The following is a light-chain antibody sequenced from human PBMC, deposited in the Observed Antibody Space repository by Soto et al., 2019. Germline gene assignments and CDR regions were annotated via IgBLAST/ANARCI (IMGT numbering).Light chain of an antibody. CDR1: SSDIGRYNY. J-gene: IGLJ1*01. CDR3: SSYISSSTYV. V-gene: IGLV2-14*01. Sequence: QSALTQPASVSGSPGQSITISCTGTSSDIGRYNYVSWYQQYPGKAPKFMIYGVSNRPSGVSNRFSGPKSGNTASLTISGLQAEDEADYYCSSYISSSTYVFGTGTKVTVL. CDR2: GVS.